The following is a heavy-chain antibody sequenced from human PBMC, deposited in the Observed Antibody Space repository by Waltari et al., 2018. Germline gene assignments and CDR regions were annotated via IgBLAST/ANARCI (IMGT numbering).Heavy chain of an antibody. J-gene: IGHJ6*02. V-gene: IGHV1-69*06. CDR1: GGTFSSYG. D-gene: IGHD3-22*01. CDR3: TGGYYESSGFSFSYTYNMDV. CDR2: VIPTLGTT. Sequence: QVQVVQSGAEVKKPGSSVRVSCKASGGTFSSYGISWVRQAPGQGLGWMGGVIPTLGTTNYPQEFQGRVTITADKSTSTAYMELSSLRSADTAVYYCTGGYYESSGFSFSYTYNMDVWGQGTTVTVSS.